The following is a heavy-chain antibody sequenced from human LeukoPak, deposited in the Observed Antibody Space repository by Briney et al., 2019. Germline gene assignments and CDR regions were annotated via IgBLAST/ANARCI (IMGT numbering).Heavy chain of an antibody. Sequence: SETLSLTCTVSGGSISSSSYYWGWLRQRPGKGREGLVSIYYSGSTYYNPSLKSRVTISVDTSKNQFSLKLSSVTAADTAVYYCARLEQLKAAPKEVHNWFDPWGQGTLVTVSS. CDR2: IYYSGST. CDR3: ARLEQLKAAPKEVHNWFDP. J-gene: IGHJ5*02. D-gene: IGHD6-6*01. V-gene: IGHV4-39*01. CDR1: GGSISSSSYY.